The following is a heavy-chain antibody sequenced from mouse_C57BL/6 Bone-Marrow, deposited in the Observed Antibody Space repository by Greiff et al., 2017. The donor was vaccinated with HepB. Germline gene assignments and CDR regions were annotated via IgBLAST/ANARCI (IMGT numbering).Heavy chain of an antibody. Sequence: EVKLVESGGGLVKPGGSLKLSCAASGFTFSSYAMSWVRQTPEKRLEWVATISDGGSYTYYPDNVKGRFTISRDNAKNNLYLHMSHLKSEDTAMYYCARDDTTFVDYWGQGTSVTVSS. J-gene: IGHJ4*01. CDR3: ARDDTTFVDY. CDR2: ISDGGSYT. V-gene: IGHV5-4*01. D-gene: IGHD5-5*01. CDR1: GFTFSSYA.